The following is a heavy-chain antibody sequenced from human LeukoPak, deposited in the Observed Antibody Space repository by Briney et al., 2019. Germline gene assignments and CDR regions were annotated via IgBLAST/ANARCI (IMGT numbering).Heavy chain of an antibody. CDR3: ARDVFVVPAAEFDY. D-gene: IGHD2-2*01. Sequence: ASVKVSCKASGYTFTGYYMHWVRQAPGQGLEWMGWINPNSGGTNYAQKFQGRVTMTRDTSISTAYMELSRLRSDDTAVYYCARDVFVVPAAEFDYWGQGTLVTVSS. CDR2: INPNSGGT. J-gene: IGHJ4*02. V-gene: IGHV1-2*02. CDR1: GYTFTGYY.